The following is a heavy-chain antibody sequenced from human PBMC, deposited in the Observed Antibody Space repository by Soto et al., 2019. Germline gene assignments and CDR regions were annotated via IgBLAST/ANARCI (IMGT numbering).Heavy chain of an antibody. D-gene: IGHD6-19*01. CDR1: GYTFTSYY. Sequence: QVQLVQSGAEVKKPGASVKVSCKASGYTFTSYYLFWVRQAPGQGLEWMGIINVSGGSTSYAQKFQGRVTMTRDTSTSTVYMELSSRRSEDTAVYYCARALAGPFDYWGQGTLVTVSS. J-gene: IGHJ4*02. V-gene: IGHV1-46*01. CDR3: ARALAGPFDY. CDR2: INVSGGST.